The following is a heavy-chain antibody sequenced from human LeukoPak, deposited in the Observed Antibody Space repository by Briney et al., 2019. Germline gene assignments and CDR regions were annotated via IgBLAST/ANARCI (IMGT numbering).Heavy chain of an antibody. J-gene: IGHJ3*02. V-gene: IGHV4-38-2*01. Sequence: SETLSLTCAVSGYSISSGYYWGWIRQPPGKGLEWIGTIHHSGSTYYNPSLKSRVTISVDTSKNQFSLKLSSVTAADTAVYYCASSCSGGSCYSIAYGAFDIWGQGTMVTVSS. CDR2: IHHSGST. CDR1: GYSISSGYY. D-gene: IGHD2-15*01. CDR3: ASSCSGGSCYSIAYGAFDI.